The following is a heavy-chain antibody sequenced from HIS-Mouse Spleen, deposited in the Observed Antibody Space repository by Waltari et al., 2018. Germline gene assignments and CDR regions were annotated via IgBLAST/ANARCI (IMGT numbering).Heavy chain of an antibody. J-gene: IGHJ2*01. D-gene: IGHD6-13*01. CDR2: IYSSGAT. V-gene: IGHV4-39*07. CDR1: GGSISSSSYY. Sequence: QLQLQESGPGLVKPSETLSLTCTVSGGSISSSSYYWGWIRQPPGKGLGWIVRIYSSGATYATQSPKLHDTRSVDTSKNKFSRKLSSVTAADTAVYYCAREIPYSSSWYDWYFDLWGRGTLVTVSS. CDR3: AREIPYSSSWYDWYFDL.